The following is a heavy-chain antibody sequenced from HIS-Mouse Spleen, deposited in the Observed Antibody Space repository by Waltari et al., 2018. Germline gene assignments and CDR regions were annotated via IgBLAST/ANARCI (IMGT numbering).Heavy chain of an antibody. D-gene: IGHD7-27*01. CDR1: GGSFSGYY. CDR3: ARVRTGDPSYWYFDL. V-gene: IGHV4-34*01. CDR2: INHSGST. Sequence: QVQLQQWGAGLLKPSETLSLPCAVHGGSFSGYYWSWIRQPPGKGREWIGEINHSGSTNYNPSLKSRVTISVDTSKNQFSLKLSSVTAADTAVYYCARVRTGDPSYWYFDLWGRGTLVTVSS. J-gene: IGHJ2*01.